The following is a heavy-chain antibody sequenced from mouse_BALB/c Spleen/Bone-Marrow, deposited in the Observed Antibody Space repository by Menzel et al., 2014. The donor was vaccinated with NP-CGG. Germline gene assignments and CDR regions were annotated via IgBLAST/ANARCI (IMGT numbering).Heavy chain of an antibody. Sequence: EVKLMESGPKLVQPGASVKMSCKASGYTFTSYVMHWVKQKPGQGLEWIGYFNPYNDGTKYNEKFKGKATLTSDKSSSTAYMELSSLTSEDSAVYYCTRGATPDYWGQGTTLTVSS. CDR1: GYTFTSYV. D-gene: IGHD3-1*01. CDR3: TRGATPDY. CDR2: FNPYNDGT. V-gene: IGHV1-14*01. J-gene: IGHJ2*01.